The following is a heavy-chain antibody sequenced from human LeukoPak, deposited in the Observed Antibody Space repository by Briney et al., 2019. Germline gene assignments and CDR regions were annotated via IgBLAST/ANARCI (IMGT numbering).Heavy chain of an antibody. Sequence: SVKVSCKASGGTFSRYVISWVRQAPGQGLEWMGGIIPMFGTANYAQKFQGRVTITADESTSTAYMELSSLRSEDTAVYYCARVDRYSSWGNYFDYWGQGTLVTVSS. V-gene: IGHV1-69*13. CDR1: GGTFSRYV. D-gene: IGHD6-19*01. J-gene: IGHJ4*02. CDR2: IIPMFGTA. CDR3: ARVDRYSSWGNYFDY.